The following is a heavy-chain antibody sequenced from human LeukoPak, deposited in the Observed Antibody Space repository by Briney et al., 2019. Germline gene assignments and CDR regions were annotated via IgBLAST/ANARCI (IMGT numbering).Heavy chain of an antibody. CDR2: ISSSGGST. CDR1: GFTFSSYA. V-gene: IGHV3-23*01. J-gene: IGHJ4*02. CDR3: ANPRDSSTWYTFDY. D-gene: IGHD6-13*01. Sequence: DPGGSLRLSCAASGFTFSSYAMNWVRQAPGKGLEWFSGISSSGGSTSYADSVKGRFTISRDNSKNTLYLQMNSLRAEDTAVYYCANPRDSSTWYTFDYWGQGTLVTVSS.